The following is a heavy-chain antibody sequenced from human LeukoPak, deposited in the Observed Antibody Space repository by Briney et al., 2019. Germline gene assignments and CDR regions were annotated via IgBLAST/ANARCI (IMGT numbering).Heavy chain of an antibody. V-gene: IGHV4-34*01. CDR3: AGAEVYAIYPKGYDY. J-gene: IGHJ4*02. CDR2: INHRGST. D-gene: IGHD2-8*01. CDR1: GGSFSGYH. Sequence: SETLSLTCAVYGGSFSGYHWNWIRQPPGKGLEWIGEINHRGSTNYNPSLKSRVTISVDTSKNQFSLKMSSVTAADTAVYYCAGAEVYAIYPKGYDYWGQGTLVTVSS.